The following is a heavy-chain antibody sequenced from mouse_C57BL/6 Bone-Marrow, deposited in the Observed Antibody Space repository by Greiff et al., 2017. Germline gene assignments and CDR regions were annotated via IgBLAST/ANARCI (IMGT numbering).Heavy chain of an antibody. CDR2: INPNNGGT. CDR1: GYTFTDYY. Sequence: EVQLQQSGPELVKPGASVKISCKASGYTFTDYYMNWVKQSHGKSLEWIGDINPNNGGTSYNQKFTGKATLTVDKSSGTAYMELRSLTSDDSAVYYCARSGDCYRYFDNWGQGTTLTVSS. CDR3: ARSGDCYRYFDN. V-gene: IGHV1-26*01. J-gene: IGHJ2*01. D-gene: IGHD2-12*01.